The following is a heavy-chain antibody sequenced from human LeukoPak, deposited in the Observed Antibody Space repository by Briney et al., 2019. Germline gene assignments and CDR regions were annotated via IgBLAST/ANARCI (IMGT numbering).Heavy chain of an antibody. V-gene: IGHV4-59*12. CDR2: IYYRGST. J-gene: IGHJ3*02. D-gene: IGHD4-17*01. CDR3: AKGNGDDDAFDI. CDR1: GGSISNYY. Sequence: SETLSLTCTVSGGSISNYYWSWIRQPPGKGLEWIGYIYYRGSTNYNPSLMSRVTTSVDTSKNQFSLKVSSVTAADTAMFYCAKGNGDDDAFDIWGQGTMVTVSS.